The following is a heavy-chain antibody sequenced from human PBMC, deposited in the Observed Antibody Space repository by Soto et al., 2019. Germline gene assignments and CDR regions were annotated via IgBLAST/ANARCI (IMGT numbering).Heavy chain of an antibody. V-gene: IGHV4-34*01. D-gene: IGHD3-10*01. CDR2: INHSGST. Sequence: QVQLQQWGAGLLKPSETLSLTCAVYGGSFSGYYWSWIRQPPGKGLEWIGEINHSGSTNYTPSLKSRVTISVDTSKNQFSLKLSSVTAADTAVYYCARSPSSRGSYSVGNGYWYFDLWGRGTLVTVSS. CDR3: ARSPSSRGSYSVGNGYWYFDL. CDR1: GGSFSGYY. J-gene: IGHJ2*01.